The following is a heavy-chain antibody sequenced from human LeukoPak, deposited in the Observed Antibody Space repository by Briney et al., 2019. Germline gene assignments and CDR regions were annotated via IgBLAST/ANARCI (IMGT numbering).Heavy chain of an antibody. D-gene: IGHD3-10*01. Sequence: SVKVSCKASGGTFSSYAISWVRQAPGQGLEWMGGIIPIFGTANYAQKFQGRVTITADESTSTAYMELSSLRSEDTAVYYCARPGGSGSYYNDNYFDYWGQGTLVTVSS. CDR1: GGTFSSYA. CDR2: IIPIFGTA. CDR3: ARPGGSGSYYNDNYFDY. J-gene: IGHJ4*02. V-gene: IGHV1-69*13.